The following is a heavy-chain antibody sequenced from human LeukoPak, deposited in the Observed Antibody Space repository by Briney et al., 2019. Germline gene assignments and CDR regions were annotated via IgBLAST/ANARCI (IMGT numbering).Heavy chain of an antibody. CDR1: GYSISSGYY. D-gene: IGHD3-3*01. Sequence: SETLSLTCTVSGYSISSGYYWGWIRQPPGKGLEWIGSIYHSGSTYYNPSLKSRVTISVDTSKNQFSLKLSSVTAADTAVYYCARDYGGDFWHRDYFDYWGQGTLVTVSS. J-gene: IGHJ4*02. CDR2: IYHSGST. V-gene: IGHV4-38-2*02. CDR3: ARDYGGDFWHRDYFDY.